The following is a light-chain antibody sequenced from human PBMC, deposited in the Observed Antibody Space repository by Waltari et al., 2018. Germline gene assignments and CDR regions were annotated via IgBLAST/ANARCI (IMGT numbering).Light chain of an antibody. CDR2: DVS. Sequence: QSALTQPVSVSGSPGQSVTIFCAGTSNDVGGYNSVSWYQEYPGQAPRVIIYDVSDRPSGVSDRFSGSKSGNTASLTISGLQAEDEADYYCSSQSSNDVVLFGGGTKLTVL. V-gene: IGLV2-14*01. CDR3: SSQSSNDVVL. CDR1: SNDVGGYNS. J-gene: IGLJ2*01.